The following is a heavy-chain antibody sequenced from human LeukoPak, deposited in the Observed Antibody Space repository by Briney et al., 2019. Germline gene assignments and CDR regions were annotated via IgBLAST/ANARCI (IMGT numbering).Heavy chain of an antibody. CDR1: GFTFDDYA. J-gene: IGHJ4*02. D-gene: IGHD3-22*01. CDR2: ISWNSGSI. V-gene: IGHV3-9*03. Sequence: PGGSLRLSCEASGFTFDDYAMHWVRQAPGKGLEWVSGISWNSGSIGYADSVKGRFTISRDNAKNSLYLQMNSLRAEDMALYYCAKGSYDSSGYYNFDYWGQGTLVTVSS. CDR3: AKGSYDSSGYYNFDY.